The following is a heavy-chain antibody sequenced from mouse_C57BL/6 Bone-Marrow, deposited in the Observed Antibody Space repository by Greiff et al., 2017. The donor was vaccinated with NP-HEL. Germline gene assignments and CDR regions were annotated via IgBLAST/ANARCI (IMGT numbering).Heavy chain of an antibody. J-gene: IGHJ1*03. CDR3: AKRAYYGYWYFDV. CDR2: IWRGGST. CDR1: GFSLTSYG. D-gene: IGHD2-10*01. Sequence: QVQLQQSGPGLVQPSQSLSITCTVSGFSLTSYGVHWVRQSPGKGLEWLGVIWRGGSTDYNAAFMSRLSITKDNSKIQVFFKMNSLQADDTAIYYCAKRAYYGYWYFDVWGTGTTVTVSS. V-gene: IGHV2-5*01.